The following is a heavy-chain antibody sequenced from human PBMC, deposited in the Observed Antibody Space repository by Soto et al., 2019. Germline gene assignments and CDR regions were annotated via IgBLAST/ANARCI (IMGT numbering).Heavy chain of an antibody. CDR1: GVSIISSNW. Sequence: PSETLSLTCAVSGVSIISSNWWSWVRQPPGKGLEWIGEIYHSGSTNYNPSLKSRVTISVDKSKNQFSLKLSSVTAADTAVYYCARVWTTVTNWFDPWGQGTLVTVSS. V-gene: IGHV4-4*02. CDR2: IYHSGST. J-gene: IGHJ5*02. D-gene: IGHD4-17*01. CDR3: ARVWTTVTNWFDP.